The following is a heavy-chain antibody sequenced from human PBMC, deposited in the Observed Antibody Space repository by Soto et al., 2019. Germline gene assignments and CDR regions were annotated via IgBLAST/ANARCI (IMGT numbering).Heavy chain of an antibody. V-gene: IGHV4-59*08. CDR3: ARQGGWFDP. CDR1: GGSIRSYY. Sequence: QVQLQESGPGLVKPSETLSLTCTVSGGSIRSYYWSWIRQPPGKGLEWIGSIYYSGSTNYKPSLKSRVPISVDTSTNQFSLKLNSVTAADTAVYYCARQGGWFDPWGQGTLVTVSS. D-gene: IGHD1-26*01. CDR2: IYYSGST. J-gene: IGHJ5*02.